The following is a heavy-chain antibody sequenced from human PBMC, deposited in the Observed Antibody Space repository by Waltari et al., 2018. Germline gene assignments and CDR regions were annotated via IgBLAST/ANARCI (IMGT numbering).Heavy chain of an antibody. CDR3: ARDRGYGGNSEVDY. D-gene: IGHD5-18*01. Sequence: QVQLVQSGAEVKKPGSSVNVSCQASGGAFSSYAISGVRQAPGQGLEWMGGIIPILGIANYAQKFQGRVTITADESTSTAYMELSSLRAEDTAVYYCARDRGYGGNSEVDYWGQGTLVTVSS. V-gene: IGHV1-69*04. CDR1: GGAFSSYA. CDR2: IIPILGIA. J-gene: IGHJ4*02.